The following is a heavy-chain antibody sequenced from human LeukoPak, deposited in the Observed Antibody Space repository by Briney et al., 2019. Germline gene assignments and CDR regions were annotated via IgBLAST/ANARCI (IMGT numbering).Heavy chain of an antibody. V-gene: IGHV1-2*02. CDR3: ARARSPGYSSSWYDPVDY. CDR2: INPNSGGT. J-gene: IGHJ4*02. CDR1: GYTFTGYY. D-gene: IGHD6-13*01. Sequence: ASVKVSCKASGYTFTGYYMHWVRQAPGQGLEWMGWINPNSGGTNYAQKFQGRVTMTRDTSISTAYMELSRLRSDDTAVYYCARARSPGYSSSWYDPVDYWGQGTLVTVSS.